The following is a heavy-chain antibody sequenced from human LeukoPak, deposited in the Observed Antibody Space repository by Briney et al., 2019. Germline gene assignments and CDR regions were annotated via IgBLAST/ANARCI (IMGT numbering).Heavy chain of an antibody. J-gene: IGHJ4*02. CDR2: INSDGSSI. Sequence: GGSLRLSCAASGFTFSSYWMHWVRHAPGKGLVWVSDINSDGSSIRYADSVKGRFTISRDNAKNTLYLQMNSLRAEDTAVYYCARVPVVVEDFDYWGQGTLVTVSS. V-gene: IGHV3-74*01. CDR1: GFTFSSYW. CDR3: ARVPVVVEDFDY. D-gene: IGHD3-22*01.